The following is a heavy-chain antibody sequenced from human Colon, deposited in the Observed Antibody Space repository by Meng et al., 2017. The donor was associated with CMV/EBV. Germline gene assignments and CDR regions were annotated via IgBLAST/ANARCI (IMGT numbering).Heavy chain of an antibody. Sequence: GEVVGSGGGSVKPGGSLRLSCVTSGFPFSNVWMSWVRQAPGQGLEWVGRIKRKSDGGTADYAAPVKDRFTVSRDDSKTTLYLEMNSLRSEDTAVYYCTTAYGRGTGDYWGQGTLVTVSS. J-gene: IGHJ4*02. CDR3: TTAYGRGTGDY. CDR2: IKRKSDGGTA. V-gene: IGHV3-15*01. CDR1: GFPFSNVW. D-gene: IGHD4-17*01.